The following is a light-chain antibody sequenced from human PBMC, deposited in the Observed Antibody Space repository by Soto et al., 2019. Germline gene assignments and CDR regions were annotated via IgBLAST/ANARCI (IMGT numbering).Light chain of an antibody. CDR3: QQRSSSPSGLT. CDR2: DAS. J-gene: IGKJ4*02. Sequence: EIVLTQSPATLSLSPGERATLSCRASQSVSSYLAWYQQKPGQAPRLLIYDASNRATGIPARFSGSGSETDFTPTISSVEPEDFALYYCQQRSSSPSGLTFGGGTKVQIK. V-gene: IGKV3-11*01. CDR1: QSVSSY.